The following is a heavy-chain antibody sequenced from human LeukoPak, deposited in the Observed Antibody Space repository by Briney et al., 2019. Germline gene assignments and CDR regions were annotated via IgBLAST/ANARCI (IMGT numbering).Heavy chain of an antibody. CDR2: IFYSGST. CDR1: GGSISTSSYY. Sequence: SETLSLTCTVSGGSISTSSYYWGWVRQPPGKGLEWIGNIFYSGSTYYSPSLKSRVTISVDTSKNQFSLKLSSVTAADTAVYYCARDDREGYGSGSYYNANWFDPWGQGTLVTVSS. J-gene: IGHJ5*02. D-gene: IGHD3-10*01. V-gene: IGHV4-39*07. CDR3: ARDDREGYGSGSYYNANWFDP.